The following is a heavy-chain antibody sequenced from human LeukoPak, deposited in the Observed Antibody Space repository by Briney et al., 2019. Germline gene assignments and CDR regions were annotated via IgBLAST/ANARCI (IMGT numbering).Heavy chain of an antibody. CDR3: AKTVWIRGVAPFDY. J-gene: IGHJ4*02. V-gene: IGHV3-23*01. D-gene: IGHD3-10*01. CDR1: EFTFSSYA. Sequence: GGSLRLSCAASEFTFSSYAMSWVRQAPGKGLEWASGISGSGGSTYYAGSVKGRFTISRDNSKNTLYLQMNSLRAEDTAVYDCAKTVWIRGVAPFDYWGQGTLVTVSS. CDR2: ISGSGGST.